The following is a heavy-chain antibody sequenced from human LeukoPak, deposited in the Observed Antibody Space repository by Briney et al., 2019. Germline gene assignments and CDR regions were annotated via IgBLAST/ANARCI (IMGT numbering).Heavy chain of an antibody. D-gene: IGHD2-15*01. Sequence: GSSVKVSCKASGGTFSSYAISWVRQPPGQGLEWMGLIIPIFGIANYAQEFQGRVTITADKYTSTAYMELSSLRSEDTAVYYCARGYCSGGSCYPWLHLFFDYWGQGTLVTVSS. J-gene: IGHJ4*02. V-gene: IGHV1-69*17. CDR2: IIPIFGIA. CDR3: ARGYCSGGSCYPWLHLFFDY. CDR1: GGTFSSYA.